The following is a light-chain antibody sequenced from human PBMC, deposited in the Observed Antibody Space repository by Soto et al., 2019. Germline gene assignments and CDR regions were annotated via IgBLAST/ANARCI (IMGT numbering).Light chain of an antibody. J-gene: IGKJ2*01. CDR2: GAS. CDR1: QSVSGN. CDR3: QQYNKWPPIT. Sequence: EIVMTQSPATLSVSPGERATLSCRASQSVSGNLAWYQQKPGQAPRLLIYGASTRATGIPARFSGSGSGTEFTHTISSLQSEDFAVYYCQQYNKWPPITFGQGTKLEIK. V-gene: IGKV3-15*01.